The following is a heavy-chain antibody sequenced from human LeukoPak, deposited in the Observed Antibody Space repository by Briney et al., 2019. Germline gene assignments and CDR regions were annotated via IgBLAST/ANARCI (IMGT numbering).Heavy chain of an antibody. CDR3: ARGRGVGATLRWFDP. J-gene: IGHJ5*02. CDR1: GGSFSGYY. Sequence: KSSETLSLTCAVYGGSFSGYYWSWIRQPPGKGLEWIGEINHSGSTNYNPSLKSRVTISVDTSKNQFSLKLSSVTAADTAVYYCARGRGVGATLRWFDPWGQGTLVTVSS. D-gene: IGHD1-26*01. CDR2: INHSGST. V-gene: IGHV4-34*01.